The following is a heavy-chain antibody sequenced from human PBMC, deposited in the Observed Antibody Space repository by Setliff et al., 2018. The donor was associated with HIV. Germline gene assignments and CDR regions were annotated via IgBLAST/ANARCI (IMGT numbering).Heavy chain of an antibody. CDR2: ISGSGSRV. CDR3: ARDLIWGFDY. J-gene: IGHJ4*02. V-gene: IGHV3-48*01. CDR1: GFTLSTYS. D-gene: IGHD3-16*01. Sequence: GGSLRLSCVASGFTLSTYSMNWVRQSPGKGLEWVSYISGSGSRVDYADSVKGRFTVSRDNARSSLYLQVNSLRSDDTAVYYCARDLIWGFDYWGQGTPVTVSS.